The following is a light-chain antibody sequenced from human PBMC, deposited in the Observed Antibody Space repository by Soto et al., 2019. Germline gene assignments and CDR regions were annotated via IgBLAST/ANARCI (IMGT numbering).Light chain of an antibody. Sequence: EIVVTQSPATLSVSPGERAALSCKASQSVHTFLAWYQQKPGQAPRLLIYGASNRAAGIPARFSGSGSGTDFTLTISSLEPEDFAVYYCQQRSNWPPITFGQGTRLEIK. CDR2: GAS. V-gene: IGKV3-11*01. CDR3: QQRSNWPPIT. J-gene: IGKJ5*01. CDR1: QSVHTF.